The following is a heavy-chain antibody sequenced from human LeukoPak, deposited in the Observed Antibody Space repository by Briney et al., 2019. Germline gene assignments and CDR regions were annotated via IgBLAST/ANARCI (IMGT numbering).Heavy chain of an antibody. CDR3: TRARYCSGGSCYAEY. Sequence: GGSLKISCKGSGYSFTTYWIGWVRQMPGKGLEWMGIIYPGDSDTRYSPSFQGQVTISADKSISTAYLQWSSLKASDTAMYYCTRARYCSGGSCYAEYWGQGTLVTVSS. CDR2: IYPGDSDT. D-gene: IGHD2-15*01. J-gene: IGHJ4*02. CDR1: GYSFTTYW. V-gene: IGHV5-51*01.